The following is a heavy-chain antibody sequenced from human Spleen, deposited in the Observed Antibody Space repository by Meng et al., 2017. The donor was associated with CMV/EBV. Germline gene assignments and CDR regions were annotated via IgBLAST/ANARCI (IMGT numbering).Heavy chain of an antibody. D-gene: IGHD6-13*01. CDR1: GYTFSAYY. CDR3: ARVGSSLWFDLDY. V-gene: IGHV1-18*04. J-gene: IGHJ4*02. Sequence: ASVKVSCKASGYTFSAYYMHWVRQAPGQGLEWMGWISAYNGDTNYAQRFRGRVTMTTDTSTSTAYMELRSLRSDDTAVYYCARVGSSLWFDLDYWGQGTLVTVSS. CDR2: ISAYNGDT.